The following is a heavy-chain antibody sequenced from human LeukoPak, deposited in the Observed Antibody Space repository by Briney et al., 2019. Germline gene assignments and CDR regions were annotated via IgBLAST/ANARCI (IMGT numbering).Heavy chain of an antibody. CDR1: GYTFTSYG. CDR2: ISAYNGNT. V-gene: IGHV1-18*01. Sequence: GASVKVSCKASGYTFTSYGISWVRQAPGQGLEWMGWISAYNGNTNYAQKLQGRVTMTTDTSTSTAYMELRSLRSDDTAVYYCARDVGSSTSPNWFDPWGQGTLVTVSS. CDR3: ARDVGSSTSPNWFDP. D-gene: IGHD2-2*01. J-gene: IGHJ5*02.